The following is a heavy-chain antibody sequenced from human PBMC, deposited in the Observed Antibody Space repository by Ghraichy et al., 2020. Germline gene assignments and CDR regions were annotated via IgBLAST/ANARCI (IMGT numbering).Heavy chain of an antibody. V-gene: IGHV3-23*01. D-gene: IGHD1-26*01. Sequence: GGSLRLSCAASGFTFHIYAINWVRQAPGKGLEWVSTISGSGAGTYYADSVKGRFTISRDNSKNTVYLQMNSLRAEDTAVYYCAKEGLSGSNYLHFDYWGQGTLVTVSS. CDR2: ISGSGAGT. CDR3: AKEGLSGSNYLHFDY. J-gene: IGHJ4*02. CDR1: GFTFHIYA.